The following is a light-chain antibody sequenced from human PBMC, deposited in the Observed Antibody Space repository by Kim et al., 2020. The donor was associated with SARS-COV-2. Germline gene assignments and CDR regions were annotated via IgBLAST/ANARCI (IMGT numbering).Light chain of an antibody. CDR2: HAS. CDR1: QSLSSE. Sequence: ETVMTQSPATLSVSPGERATLSCRASQSLSSEVAWYQQKPGQAPRLLMSHASARATGIPARFSGSGSGTEYTLTIDSLQSEDSAIYYCQQYYNWPLTFGGGTKVDIK. J-gene: IGKJ4*01. V-gene: IGKV3-15*01. CDR3: QQYYNWPLT.